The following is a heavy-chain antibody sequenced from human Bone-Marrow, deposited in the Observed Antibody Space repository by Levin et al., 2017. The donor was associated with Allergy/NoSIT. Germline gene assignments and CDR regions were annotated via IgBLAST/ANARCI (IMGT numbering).Heavy chain of an antibody. J-gene: IGHJ4*02. CDR1: GYTFSSHF. V-gene: IGHV1-46*01. D-gene: IGHD3-16*01. CDR3: ARGCFVLDYDYLWGNHDY. Sequence: VASVKVSCRSSGYTFSSHFMHWVRQAPGQGLEWVGRINPSGGSTIYAQKFQGRVSMTGDTSTSTVYMEVRSLTSEDTAVYYCARGCFVLDYDYLWGNHDYWGQGTLVSVSS. CDR2: INPSGGST.